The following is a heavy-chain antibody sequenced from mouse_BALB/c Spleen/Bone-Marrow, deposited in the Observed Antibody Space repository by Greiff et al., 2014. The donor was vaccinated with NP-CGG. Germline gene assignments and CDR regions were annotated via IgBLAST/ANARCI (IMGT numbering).Heavy chain of an antibody. CDR3: ARYYYGFLDY. D-gene: IGHD1-2*01. CDR1: GFSLTSYG. V-gene: IGHV2-9*02. CDR2: IWAGGST. Sequence: QVQLKESVPGLVAPSQSLSITCTVSGFSLTSYGVHWIRQPPGKGLEWLGVIWAGGSTNYNSALMSRLSISKDNSKSQVFLKMNSLQTDDTAMYYCARYYYGFLDYWGQGTTLTVSS. J-gene: IGHJ2*01.